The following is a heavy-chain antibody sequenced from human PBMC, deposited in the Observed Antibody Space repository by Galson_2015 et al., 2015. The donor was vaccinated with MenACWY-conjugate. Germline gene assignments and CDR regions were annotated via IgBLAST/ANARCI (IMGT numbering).Heavy chain of an antibody. CDR3: AKVAGYCSDDTCYSDY. J-gene: IGHJ4*02. D-gene: IGHD2-15*01. CDR2: LSDSGGHT. CDR1: GFTFSSFA. V-gene: IGHV3-23*01. Sequence: SLRLSCAASGFTFSSFAMSWVRQAPGKGLEWVSALSDSGGHTHYADSVEGRVTNSRDKSMGKLYLQMNSLRAEDTAVYYCAKVAGYCSDDTCYSDYWGQGTLVTVSS.